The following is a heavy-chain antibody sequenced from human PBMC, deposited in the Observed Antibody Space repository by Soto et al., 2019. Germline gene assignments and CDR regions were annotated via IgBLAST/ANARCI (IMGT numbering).Heavy chain of an antibody. D-gene: IGHD5-18*01. Sequence: GGSLRLSCAASGFTFSNYAMSWVRQAPGKGLEWISALHERGSSPYYADSVKGRFTISRDNSKNTLYLQMNSLRAEDTAVYYCAKMTSGSCGRNHGVDVWGQGTKVTVSS. V-gene: IGHV3-23*01. J-gene: IGHJ6*02. CDR3: AKMTSGSCGRNHGVDV. CDR2: LHERGSSP. CDR1: GFTFSNYA.